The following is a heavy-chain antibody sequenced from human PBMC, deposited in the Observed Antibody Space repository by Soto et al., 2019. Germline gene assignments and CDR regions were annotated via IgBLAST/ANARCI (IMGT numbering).Heavy chain of an antibody. CDR2: IYHSGST. J-gene: IGHJ4*02. CDR1: GGSISSGGYS. V-gene: IGHV4-30-2*01. Sequence: QLQLQESGSGLVKPSQTLSLTCAVSGGSISSGGYSWGWIRQPPGKGLEWIGYIYHSGSTYYNPCLNSPVTISVDRTKNQFSLKLSSVTAADTAVYFCARVPDYWRQGTLVTVSS. CDR3: ARVPDY.